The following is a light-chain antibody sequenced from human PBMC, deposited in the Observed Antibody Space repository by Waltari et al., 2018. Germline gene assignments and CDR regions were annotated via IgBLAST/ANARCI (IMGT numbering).Light chain of an antibody. CDR2: AAS. Sequence: DIKMNQSPSSLSASLGARVPITCLASQSISSYLNWYQQKPGKAPKLLIYAASSLQSGVPSRFSGSGSGTDFTLTISRLQPEDFATYYCQQSYSTPRTFGQGTKVEIK. CDR1: QSISSY. V-gene: IGKV1-39*01. J-gene: IGKJ1*01. CDR3: QQSYSTPRT.